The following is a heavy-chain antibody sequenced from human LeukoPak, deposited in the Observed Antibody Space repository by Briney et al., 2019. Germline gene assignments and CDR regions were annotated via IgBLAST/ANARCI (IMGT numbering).Heavy chain of an antibody. Sequence: PPETPCHSPAVSGGSIGSYYLSWIRQPPGKGLEWIGYIYYSGSTNYSPSLKSRVTISVDTSKNHFSLKLRSVTAADTAVYYCAREASGYSDRPFSLWAEGPLLTVSS. CDR3: AREASGYSDRPFSL. CDR1: GGSIGSYY. CDR2: IYYSGST. V-gene: IGHV4-59*01. J-gene: IGHJ4*02. D-gene: IGHD3-22*01.